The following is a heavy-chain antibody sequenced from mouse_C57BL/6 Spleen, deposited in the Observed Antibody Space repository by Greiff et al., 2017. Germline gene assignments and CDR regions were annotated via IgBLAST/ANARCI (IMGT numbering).Heavy chain of an antibody. CDR2: IWRGGST. Sequence: QVQLKESGPGLVQPSQSLSITCTVSGFSLTSYGVHWVRQPPGKGLEWLGVIWRGGSTAYYAAFISRLSISKDNSKSHVFFKMHSLQADDTAIYYCANSCYGSSRDFWGQGNTLTVSS. V-gene: IGHV2-4*01. CDR1: GFSLTSYG. D-gene: IGHD1-1*01. J-gene: IGHJ2*01. CDR3: ANSCYGSSRDF.